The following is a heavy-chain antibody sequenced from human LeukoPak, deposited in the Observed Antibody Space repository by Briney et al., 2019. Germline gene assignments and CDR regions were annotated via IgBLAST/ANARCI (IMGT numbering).Heavy chain of an antibody. CDR2: ISGSGGTT. CDR3: AGGPEDYYDSSGKAFDI. Sequence: GGSLRLSCVVSGFTFSTYAMSWVRQAPGKGLEWVSGISGSGGTTYYADSVKGRFTISRDNSKNTLYLQMNSLRAEDTAVYYCAGGPEDYYDSSGKAFDIWGQGTMVTVSS. V-gene: IGHV3-23*01. J-gene: IGHJ3*02. CDR1: GFTFSTYA. D-gene: IGHD3-22*01.